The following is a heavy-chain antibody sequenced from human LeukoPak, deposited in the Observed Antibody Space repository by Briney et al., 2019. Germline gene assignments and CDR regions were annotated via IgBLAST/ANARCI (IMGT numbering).Heavy chain of an antibody. V-gene: IGHV3-48*03. Sequence: SGGSLRLSCVASGLIFSNYEVNWVRKTPGKGLEWVSYISDHGRSRNYVDSVKGRFTISRDNAKNSLYLQMNSLRVEDTAIYFCARARIAAPLLDYWGQGTLVTVSS. CDR2: ISDHGRSR. CDR3: ARARIAAPLLDY. D-gene: IGHD6-13*01. J-gene: IGHJ4*02. CDR1: GLIFSNYE.